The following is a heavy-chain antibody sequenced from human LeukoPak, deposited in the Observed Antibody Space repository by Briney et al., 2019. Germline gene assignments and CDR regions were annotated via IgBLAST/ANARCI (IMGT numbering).Heavy chain of an antibody. Sequence: SETLSLTCTVSGGSISSYYWSWIRQPAGKGLEWIGRIYTSGSTNYNPSLKSRVTMSVDTSKNQFSLKLSSVTAADTAVYYCARVDYDSSGYPFDYWGQGTLVTVSS. CDR3: ARVDYDSSGYPFDY. J-gene: IGHJ4*02. CDR1: GGSISSYY. D-gene: IGHD3-22*01. CDR2: IYTSGST. V-gene: IGHV4-4*07.